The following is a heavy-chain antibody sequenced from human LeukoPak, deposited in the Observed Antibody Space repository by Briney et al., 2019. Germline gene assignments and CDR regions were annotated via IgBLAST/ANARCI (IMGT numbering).Heavy chain of an antibody. CDR1: GGSFSGYY. D-gene: IGHD3-10*01. J-gene: IGHJ4*02. V-gene: IGHV4-34*01. CDR3: ARGYGLWFWELLYSFDY. Sequence: PSETLSLTCAVYGGSFSGYYWSWIRQPPGKGLEWIGEINHSGSTNYNPSLKSRVTISVDTSKNQFSLKLSSVTAADTAVYYCARGYGLWFWELLYSFDYWGQGTLVTVSS. CDR2: INHSGST.